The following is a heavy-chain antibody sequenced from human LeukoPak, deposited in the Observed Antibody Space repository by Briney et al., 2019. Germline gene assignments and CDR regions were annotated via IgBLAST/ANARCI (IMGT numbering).Heavy chain of an antibody. D-gene: IGHD6-6*01. Sequence: SETLSLTCAVYGGSFSGYYWSWIRQPPGKGLEWIGEINHSGSTNYNPSLKSRVTISVDTSKNQFSLKLSSVTAADTAVYYCARYRSSSPSKIDPWGQGTLVTVSS. CDR3: ARYRSSSPSKIDP. CDR2: INHSGST. J-gene: IGHJ5*02. V-gene: IGHV4-34*01. CDR1: GGSFSGYY.